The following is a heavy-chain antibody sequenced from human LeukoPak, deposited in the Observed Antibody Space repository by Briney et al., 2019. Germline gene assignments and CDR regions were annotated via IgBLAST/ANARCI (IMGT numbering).Heavy chain of an antibody. CDR2: IYYDGSSK. CDR1: GFTFSNYG. J-gene: IGHJ4*02. CDR3: RDPFDY. V-gene: IGHV3-30*02. Sequence: GGPLRLSCAASGFTFSNYGIHWVRQAPGKGLEWVAFIYYDGSSKYYADSVKGRFTISRDNSKNTVYLQMNSLRGEDTAVYYCRDPFDYWGQGTLVTVSS.